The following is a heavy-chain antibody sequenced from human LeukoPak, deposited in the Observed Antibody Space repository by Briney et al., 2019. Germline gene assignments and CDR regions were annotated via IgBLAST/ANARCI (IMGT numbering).Heavy chain of an antibody. CDR3: ARGDLIAVAGLGFDY. CDR2: ISAYNGNT. J-gene: IGHJ4*02. V-gene: IGHV1-18*01. CDR1: GYTFTSYG. Sequence: ASVKVSCKASGYTFTSYGISWVGQAPGQGLEWMGWISAYNGNTNYAQKLQGRVTMTTDTSTSTAYMELRSLRSDDTAVYYCARGDLIAVAGLGFDYWGQGTLVTVSS. D-gene: IGHD6-19*01.